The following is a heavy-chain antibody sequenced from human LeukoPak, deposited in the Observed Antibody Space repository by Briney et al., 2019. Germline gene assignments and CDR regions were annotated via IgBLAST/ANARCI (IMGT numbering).Heavy chain of an antibody. CDR1: GYTFRSYA. V-gene: IGHV3-23*01. CDR2: ISGSGGSK. Sequence: GGSLRLSCAASGYTFRSYAMSWVRQAPGKGVEWVSEISGSGGSKYYADAVKGRFTISRDNSKNTLYLQMNSLRAEDTAVYYCAKDNYGFFDYWGQGTLVTVSS. J-gene: IGHJ4*02. CDR3: AKDNYGFFDY. D-gene: IGHD4-17*01.